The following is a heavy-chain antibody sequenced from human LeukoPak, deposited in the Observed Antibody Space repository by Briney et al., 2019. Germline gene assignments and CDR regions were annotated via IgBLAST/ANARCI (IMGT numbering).Heavy chain of an antibody. CDR1: GFSLSTSGMR. CDR3: ARMEDPGAYFDY. Sequence: SGPKLVSHTQTLTLTCTFSGFSLSTSGMRVSWIRQPPGKALEWLARIDWDDDKFFSTSLKTRLTISKDTSKNQVVLTRTNMDPVDTATYYCARMEDPGAYFDYWGQGTLVTVSS. CDR2: IDWDDDK. J-gene: IGHJ4*02. V-gene: IGHV2-70*04. D-gene: IGHD3-10*01.